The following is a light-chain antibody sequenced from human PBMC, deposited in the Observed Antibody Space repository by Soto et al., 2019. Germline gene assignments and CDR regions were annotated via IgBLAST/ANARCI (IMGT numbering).Light chain of an antibody. CDR3: QQYNNWPRT. Sequence: DIVMTQSPATLSVSQGERATLSCRAGQNIRTNLAWNHHKPGRAPRLPIYGASTGATGVPARCSGSGSGTEFTLTISSLQSEDFAAYYCQQYNNWPRTFGQGTKVEIK. V-gene: IGKV3-15*01. CDR2: GAS. CDR1: QNIRTN. J-gene: IGKJ1*01.